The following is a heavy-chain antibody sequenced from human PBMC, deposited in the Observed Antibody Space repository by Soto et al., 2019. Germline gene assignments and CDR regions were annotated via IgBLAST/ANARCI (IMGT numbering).Heavy chain of an antibody. CDR2: THNSGHT. Sequence: QVQLQESGPGLVKPSETLSLICTVSGVSITSSYWSWFRQPPGQGLEWIAYTHNSGHTNYNASLKSRVTVSLDTFNNHFSLKVNSMTAADTAVYFCARHAPHYGDYQYAMDVWGQGTTVTVSS. D-gene: IGHD4-17*01. CDR3: ARHAPHYGDYQYAMDV. V-gene: IGHV4-59*08. J-gene: IGHJ6*02. CDR1: GVSITSSY.